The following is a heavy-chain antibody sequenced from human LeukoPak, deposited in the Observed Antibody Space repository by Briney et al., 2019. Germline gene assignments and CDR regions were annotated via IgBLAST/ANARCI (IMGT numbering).Heavy chain of an antibody. Sequence: GGSLRLSCAASGFTFSSYAMHWVRQAPGKGLEWVAVISYDGSNKYYADSVKGRFTISRDNAKNSLYLQMNSLRAEDTAVYYCARGDSSSWYNQYYFDYWGQGTLVTVSS. CDR2: ISYDGSNK. CDR1: GFTFSSYA. CDR3: ARGDSSSWYNQYYFDY. V-gene: IGHV3-30-3*01. D-gene: IGHD6-13*01. J-gene: IGHJ4*02.